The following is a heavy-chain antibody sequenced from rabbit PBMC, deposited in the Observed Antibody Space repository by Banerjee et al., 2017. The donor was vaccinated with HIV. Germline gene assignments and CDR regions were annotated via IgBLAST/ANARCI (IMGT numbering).Heavy chain of an antibody. CDR2: IDTGNSGST. D-gene: IGHD1-1*01. J-gene: IGHJ4*01. CDR1: GIDFSSYYY. Sequence: QQQLEESGGGLVKPGGTLTLTCKASGIDFSSYYYMCWVRQTPGKGLEWIACIDTGNSGSTYYASWAKGRFTISKTSSTTVSLQMTSLTAADTATYFCARAISRGHFDLWGPGTLVTVS. V-gene: IGHV1S45*01. CDR3: ARAISRGHFDL.